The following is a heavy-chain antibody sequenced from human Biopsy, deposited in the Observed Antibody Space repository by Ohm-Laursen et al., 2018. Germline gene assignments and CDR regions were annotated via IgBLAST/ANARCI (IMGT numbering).Heavy chain of an antibody. CDR1: GDSVSSGSFY. Sequence: SETLSLTCTVSGDSVSSGSFYWTWIRQPPGQGLEYIGYIYDRGSTANYNPSLEIRVTMSVDMPKNQFSLKLSSVTAADTAIYYCARGGYDYDYWGQGTLVTVSS. D-gene: IGHD5-12*01. J-gene: IGHJ4*02. V-gene: IGHV4-61*01. CDR2: IYDRGSTA. CDR3: ARGGYDYDY.